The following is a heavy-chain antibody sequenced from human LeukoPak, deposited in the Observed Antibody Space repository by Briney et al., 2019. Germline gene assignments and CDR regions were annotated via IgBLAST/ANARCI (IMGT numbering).Heavy chain of an antibody. D-gene: IGHD4-17*01. CDR2: INPNSGGT. J-gene: IGHJ6*02. CDR3: ARDLDSTVTHYYYGMDV. CDR1: GYTFTGYY. Sequence: ASVKVSCKASGYTFTGYYMHWVRQAPGQGLEWMGWINPNSGGTNYAQKFQGWVTMTRDTSISTAYMELSRLRSDDTAVYYCARDLDSTVTHYYYGMDVWGQGTTVTVSS. V-gene: IGHV1-2*04.